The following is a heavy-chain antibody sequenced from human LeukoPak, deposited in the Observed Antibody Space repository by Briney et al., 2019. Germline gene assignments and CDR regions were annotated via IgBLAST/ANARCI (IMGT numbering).Heavy chain of an antibody. J-gene: IGHJ4*02. CDR3: AEDRGY. Sequence: GGSLRLSCAASGLTFSTYGMTWVRLVPGKGLEWVSGISGSGDTTYYADSVTGRFTISRDNSKSTLYLQMNSLRVEDTAVYYCAEDRGYWGQGTLVTVSS. V-gene: IGHV3-23*01. CDR1: GLTFSTYG. CDR2: ISGSGDTT.